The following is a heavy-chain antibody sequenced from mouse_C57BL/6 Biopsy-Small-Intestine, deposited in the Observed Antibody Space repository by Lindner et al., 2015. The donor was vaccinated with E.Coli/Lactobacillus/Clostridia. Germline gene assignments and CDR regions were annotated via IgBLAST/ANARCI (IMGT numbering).Heavy chain of an antibody. CDR3: ARDYYSSSYYYAMDY. Sequence: VQLQESGAELARPGASVKLSCKASGYTFTSYGISWVKQRTGQGLEWIGEIYPRSGNTYYNEKFKGKATLTADKSSSTAYMELRSLTSEDSAVCFCARDYYSSSYYYAMDYWGQGTSVTVSS. CDR2: IYPRSGNT. J-gene: IGHJ4*01. CDR1: GYTFTSYG. V-gene: IGHV1-81*01. D-gene: IGHD1-1*01.